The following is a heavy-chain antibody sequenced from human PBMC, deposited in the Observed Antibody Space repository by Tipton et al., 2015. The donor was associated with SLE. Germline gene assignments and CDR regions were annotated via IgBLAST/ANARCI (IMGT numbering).Heavy chain of an antibody. Sequence: TLSLTCAVSGYSISSGGYYWSWIRQHPGKGLEWIGYIYYSGSTYYNPSLKSRVTISVDTSKNQFSLKLSSVTAADTAVYYCARTRYSGYDPFDYWGQGTLVTVSS. V-gene: IGHV4-31*11. D-gene: IGHD5-12*01. J-gene: IGHJ4*02. CDR3: ARTRYSGYDPFDY. CDR1: GYSISSGGYY. CDR2: IYYSGST.